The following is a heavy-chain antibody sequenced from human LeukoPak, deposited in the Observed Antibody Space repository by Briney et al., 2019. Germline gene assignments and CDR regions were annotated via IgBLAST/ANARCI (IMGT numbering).Heavy chain of an antibody. CDR3: AKGLLLWFGELHDY. D-gene: IGHD3-10*01. CDR1: GFTFSSYA. Sequence: GGSLRLSCAASGFTFSSYAMSWVRQAPGKGLEWVSAISGSGGSTYYADSVKGRFTISRDNSKNTLYLQMNSLRAEDTAVYYCAKGLLLWFGELHDYWGQGTLVTVSS. CDR2: ISGSGGST. V-gene: IGHV3-23*01. J-gene: IGHJ4*02.